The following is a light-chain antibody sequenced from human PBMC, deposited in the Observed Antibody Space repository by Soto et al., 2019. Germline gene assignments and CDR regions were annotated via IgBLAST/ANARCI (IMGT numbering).Light chain of an antibody. Sequence: QSALTQPASVSGSPGQSITISCTGTSSDLGSYNLVSWYQHHPGKAPKLIIYEATKRPSGISSRFSGSKSGYTASLTISGLQAEDEAFYACFSYAGRDTLVVSGGVTPLTVL. CDR1: SSDLGSYNL. CDR3: FSYAGRDTLVV. J-gene: IGLJ2*01. CDR2: EAT. V-gene: IGLV2-23*01.